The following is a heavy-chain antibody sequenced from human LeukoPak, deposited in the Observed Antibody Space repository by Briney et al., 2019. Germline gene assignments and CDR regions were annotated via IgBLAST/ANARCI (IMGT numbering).Heavy chain of an antibody. D-gene: IGHD1-26*01. V-gene: IGHV4-61*01. Sequence: SETLSLTCTVSGGSISGGTYYWGWIRQPPGKGLEWIGYIYYSGSTNYNPSLKSRVTMSVDTSKNQFSLKLSSVTAADTAVYYCVRGGIVGTTARIPLFDYWGQGTLVTVSS. CDR2: IYYSGST. J-gene: IGHJ4*02. CDR1: GGSISGGTYY. CDR3: VRGGIVGTTARIPLFDY.